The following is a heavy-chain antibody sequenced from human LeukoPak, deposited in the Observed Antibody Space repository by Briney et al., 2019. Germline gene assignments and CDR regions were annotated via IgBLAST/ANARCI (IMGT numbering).Heavy chain of an antibody. J-gene: IGHJ6*02. Sequence: SEALSLTCTVSGGSISSSSYYWSWIRQPPGKGLEWIGEINHSGSTNYNPSLKSRVTISVDTSKNQFSLKLSSVTAADTAVYYCARDRYCSSTSCYVPRGMDVWGQGTTVTVSS. CDR2: INHSGST. V-gene: IGHV4-39*07. D-gene: IGHD2-2*01. CDR1: GGSISSSSYY. CDR3: ARDRYCSSTSCYVPRGMDV.